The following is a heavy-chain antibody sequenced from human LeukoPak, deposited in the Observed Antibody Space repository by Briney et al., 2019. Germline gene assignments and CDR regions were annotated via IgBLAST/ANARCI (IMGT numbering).Heavy chain of an antibody. D-gene: IGHD3-22*01. Sequence: PGGSLRLSCAASGFTFSSYGMHWVRQAPGKGLEWVAFIRYDGSNKYYADSVKGRFTISRDNSENTLHLQMNSLRVEDTAVYYCAKDRAYSAGSGYDFWGQGTLVTVSS. V-gene: IGHV3-30*02. J-gene: IGHJ4*02. CDR3: AKDRAYSAGSGYDF. CDR1: GFTFSSYG. CDR2: IRYDGSNK.